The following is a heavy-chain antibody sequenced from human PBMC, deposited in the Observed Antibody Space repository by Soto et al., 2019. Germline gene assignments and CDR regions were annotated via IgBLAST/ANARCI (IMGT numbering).Heavy chain of an antibody. J-gene: IGHJ4*02. Sequence: SVKVSCKASGVTFNRQDMRWVRQAPGQGLEWMGGIIPMFATPHYAEKFQDRVTITADESTGTAYLELSSLTAEDTAVYYCATSEGSDCYSFDYWGPGTLVTVSS. CDR2: IIPMFATP. V-gene: IGHV1-69*13. D-gene: IGHD2-21*01. CDR3: ATSEGSDCYSFDY. CDR1: GVTFNRQD.